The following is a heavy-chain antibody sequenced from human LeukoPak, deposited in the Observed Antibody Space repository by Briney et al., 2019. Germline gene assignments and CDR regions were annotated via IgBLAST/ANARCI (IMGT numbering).Heavy chain of an antibody. Sequence: GGSLRLSCAASGFTFDDYAMHWVRQAPGKGLEWVSGISWNSGSIGYADSVKGRFTISRDNAKNSLYLQMNSLRAEDTALYYCAKDMVGATLYAFDIWGQGTMVTVSS. CDR1: GFTFDDYA. CDR2: ISWNSGSI. V-gene: IGHV3-9*01. CDR3: AKDMVGATLYAFDI. J-gene: IGHJ3*02. D-gene: IGHD1-26*01.